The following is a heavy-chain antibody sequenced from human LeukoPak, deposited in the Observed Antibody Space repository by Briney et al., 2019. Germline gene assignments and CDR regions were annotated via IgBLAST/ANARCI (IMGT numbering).Heavy chain of an antibody. J-gene: IGHJ3*02. D-gene: IGHD3-16*01. Sequence: PSETLSLTCAVYGGSFSGYYWSWIRQPPGKGLEWIGEINHSGSTNYDPSLKSRVTISVDTSKNQFSLKLSSVTAADTAVYYCARLGLGTAFDIWGQGTMVTVSS. V-gene: IGHV4-34*01. CDR2: INHSGST. CDR3: ARLGLGTAFDI. CDR1: GGSFSGYY.